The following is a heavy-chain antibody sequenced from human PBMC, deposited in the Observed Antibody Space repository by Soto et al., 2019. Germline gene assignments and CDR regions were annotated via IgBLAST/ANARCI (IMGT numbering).Heavy chain of an antibody. V-gene: IGHV3-9*01. CDR3: ARIPAAIGYMDV. Sequence: DVQLVESGGGSVQPGTSLRLSCAASGFTFDDYAMHWVRQAPGKGLEWVSGIVWNSGNIAYADSVKGRFTISRDNAKNSLYLQMNSLRTEDTALYYCARIPAAIGYMDVWGKGTTVTVSS. J-gene: IGHJ6*03. D-gene: IGHD2-2*02. CDR2: IVWNSGNI. CDR1: GFTFDDYA.